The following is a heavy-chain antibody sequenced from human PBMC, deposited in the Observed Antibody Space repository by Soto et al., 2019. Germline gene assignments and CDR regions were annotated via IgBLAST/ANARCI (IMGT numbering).Heavy chain of an antibody. CDR1: GGSISSGDYY. V-gene: IGHV4-30-4*01. D-gene: IGHD1-1*01. J-gene: IGHJ4*02. CDR2: IYNSETT. Sequence: SETLSLTCTVSGGSISSGDYYWSWIRQPPGRGLEWIGYIYNSETTYYNPSLRSRVIISVDTSKNQFSLKLSSVTAADTAVYYCARDKNDSDYYCDYWGQGTLVTVSS. CDR3: ARDKNDSDYYCDY.